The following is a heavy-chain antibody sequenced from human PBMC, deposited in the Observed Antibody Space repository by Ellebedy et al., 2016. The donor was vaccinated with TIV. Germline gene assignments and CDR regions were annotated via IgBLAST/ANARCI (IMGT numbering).Heavy chain of an antibody. V-gene: IGHV1-2*02. CDR1: GYNFTGYY. J-gene: IGHJ6*02. D-gene: IGHD2-2*01. CDR3: ARRVVVVPAAPMDV. CDR2: MNPNSGGT. Sequence: ASVKVSCXASGYNFTGYYMHWVRQAPGQGLEWMGWMNPNSGGTNYAQKFQGRVTMTRDTSISTAYMELSRLRSDDTAVYYCARRVVVVPAAPMDVWGQGTTVTVSS.